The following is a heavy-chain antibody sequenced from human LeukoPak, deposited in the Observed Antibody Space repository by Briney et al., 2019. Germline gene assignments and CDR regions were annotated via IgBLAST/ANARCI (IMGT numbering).Heavy chain of an antibody. CDR3: ARDKVTGASYFDY. J-gene: IGHJ4*02. V-gene: IGHV3-7*01. CDR1: GFTFSNYA. CDR2: IKQDGGEI. D-gene: IGHD7-27*01. Sequence: GGSLRLSCAASGFTFSNYAMSWVRQAPGEALEWVANIKQDGGEIYYLDSVKGRFTISRDNAKNSLYLQMNSLRGDDTAVYYCARDKVTGASYFDYWGQGTLVTVSS.